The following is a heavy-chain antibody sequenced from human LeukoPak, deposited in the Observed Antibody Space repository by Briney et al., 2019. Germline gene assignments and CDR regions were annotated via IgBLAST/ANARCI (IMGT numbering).Heavy chain of an antibody. D-gene: IGHD1-7*01. CDR1: GGSISSSSYY. J-gene: IGHJ4*02. CDR2: IYYSGST. V-gene: IGHV4-39*07. CDR3: ARGHHGTGTIWDY. Sequence: SETLSLTCTVSGGSISSSSYYWGWIRQPPGKGLEWIGSIYYSGSTYYNPSLKSRVTISVDTSKNQFSLNLSSVTAADTAVYYCARGHHGTGTIWDYWGQGTLVTVSS.